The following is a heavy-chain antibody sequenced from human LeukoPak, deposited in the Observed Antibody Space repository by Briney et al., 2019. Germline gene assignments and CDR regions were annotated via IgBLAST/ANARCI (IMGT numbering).Heavy chain of an antibody. J-gene: IGHJ4*02. Sequence: ASVKVSCKASGCRFISYGFSWVRQAPGQGLEWMGWISAYNGNTNYAQKFQGRVTMTTDTSTSTVYMEVRSLRSDDTAVYYCARALSDDFWSGYQDHWGQGTLVTVSS. CDR2: ISAYNGNT. D-gene: IGHD3-3*01. CDR3: ARALSDDFWSGYQDH. CDR1: GCRFISYG. V-gene: IGHV1-18*01.